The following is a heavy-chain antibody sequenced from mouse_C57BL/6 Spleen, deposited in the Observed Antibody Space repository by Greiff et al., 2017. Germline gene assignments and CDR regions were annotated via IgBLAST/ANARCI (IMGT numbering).Heavy chain of an antibody. J-gene: IGHJ4*01. CDR2: IWSDGST. V-gene: IGHV2-6*03. D-gene: IGHD1-1*01. CDR3: ARRGYGSSYDARDY. CDR1: GFSLTSYG. Sequence: QVQLQQSGPGLVAPSQSLSITCTVSGFSLTSYGVHWVRQPPGKGLEWLVVIWSDGSTTYNSALKSRLSISKDNSKSQVFLKMNSLQTDDTAMYXCARRGYGSSYDARDYWGQGTSVTVSS.